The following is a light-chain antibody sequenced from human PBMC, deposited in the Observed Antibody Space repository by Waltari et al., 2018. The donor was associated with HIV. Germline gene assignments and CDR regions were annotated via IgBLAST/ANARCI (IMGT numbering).Light chain of an antibody. CDR3: QQHSNWPWT. CDR2: DAS. J-gene: IGKJ1*01. V-gene: IGKV3-11*01. Sequence: EIVLTQSPATLSLSSGERATLSCRASQSVSIDLTWFQQKPGQAPRLLIYDASKRATGSPARFSGSGSGTDFTLTISSLEPEDFAVYYCQQHSNWPWTFGQGTKVEIK. CDR1: QSVSID.